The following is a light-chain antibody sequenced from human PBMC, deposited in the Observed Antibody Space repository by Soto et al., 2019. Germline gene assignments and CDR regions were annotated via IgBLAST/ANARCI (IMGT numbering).Light chain of an antibody. Sequence: EIVMTQSPATLSVSPGEGVTLSCRASERLTTNLAWYQQSPGQAPRLLIYGTYTRATGIPTRFSGSGTGTEFTLTISSLESEDFAAYYCQQYNKWPRTFGGGTKVDIK. V-gene: IGKV3D-15*01. J-gene: IGKJ4*01. CDR1: ERLTTN. CDR3: QQYNKWPRT. CDR2: GTY.